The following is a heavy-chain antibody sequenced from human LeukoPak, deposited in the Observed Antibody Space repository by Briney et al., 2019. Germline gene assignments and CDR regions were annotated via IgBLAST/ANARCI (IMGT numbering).Heavy chain of an antibody. CDR2: VSSSSGII. D-gene: IGHD3-10*01. Sequence: GGSLRLSCAASGFTFSNYPMNWVRQAPGKGLEWVSYVSSSSGIISYADSVKGRFTISRDNAKNSLFLQMNSLRAEVTAVYYCARDPQYYYGSGYYFDHWGQGTLVTVSS. V-gene: IGHV3-48*04. CDR3: ARDPQYYYGSGYYFDH. CDR1: GFTFSNYP. J-gene: IGHJ4*02.